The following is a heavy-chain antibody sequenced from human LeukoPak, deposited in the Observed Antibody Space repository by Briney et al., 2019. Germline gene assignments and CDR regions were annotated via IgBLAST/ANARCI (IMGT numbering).Heavy chain of an antibody. CDR1: GFTFSSYS. CDR3: ARAQKRSTVTTPGY. V-gene: IGHV3-21*01. D-gene: IGHD4-17*01. Sequence: GGSLRLSCAASGFTFSSYSMNWVRRAPGKGLEWVSSISSSSSYIYYADSVKGRFTISRDNAKNSLYLQMNSLRAEDTAVYYCARAQKRSTVTTPGYWGQGTLVTVSS. J-gene: IGHJ4*02. CDR2: ISSSSSYI.